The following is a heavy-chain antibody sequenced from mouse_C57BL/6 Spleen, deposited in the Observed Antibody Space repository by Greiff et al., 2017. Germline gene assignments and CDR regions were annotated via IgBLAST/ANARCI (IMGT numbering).Heavy chain of an antibody. J-gene: IGHJ2*01. V-gene: IGHV1-61*01. CDR3: ASGYGSRGY. Sequence: QVQLQQPGAELVRPGSSVKLSCKASGYTFTSYWMDWVKQRPGQGLEWIGNIYPSDSETHYNQKFKDKATLTVDKSSSTADMQLSSLTSEDSAVYYCASGYGSRGYWGQGTTLTVSS. CDR2: IYPSDSET. D-gene: IGHD1-1*01. CDR1: GYTFTSYW.